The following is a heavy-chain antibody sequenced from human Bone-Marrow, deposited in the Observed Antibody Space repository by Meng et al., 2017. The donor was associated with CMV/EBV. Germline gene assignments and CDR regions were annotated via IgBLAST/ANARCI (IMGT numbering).Heavy chain of an antibody. D-gene: IGHD1-1*01. CDR3: ARDLPGNDGMDV. CDR2: IYHSGST. V-gene: IGHV4-38-2*02. CDR1: GYSISSGYY. J-gene: IGHJ6*02. Sequence: SETLSLTCTVSGYSISSGYYWGWIRQPPGKGLEWIGSIYHSGSTNYNPSLKSRVTISVDTSKNQFSLKLSSVTAADTAVYYCARDLPGNDGMDVWGQGTTVTVSS.